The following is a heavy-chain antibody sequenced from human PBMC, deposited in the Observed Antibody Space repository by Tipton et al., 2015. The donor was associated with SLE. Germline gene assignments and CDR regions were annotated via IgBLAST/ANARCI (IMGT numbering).Heavy chain of an antibody. V-gene: IGHV1-18*04. CDR1: GYTFTSYG. D-gene: IGHD3-3*01. CDR3: ARVEWLFPFDY. Sequence: QVQLVQSGAEVKKPGASVKVSCKASGYTFTSYGISWVRQAPGQGLEWMGWISAYNGNTNYAQKLQGRVTMTRDTSISTAYMELSRLRSDDTAVYYCARVEWLFPFDYWGQGTLVTVSS. CDR2: ISAYNGNT. J-gene: IGHJ4*02.